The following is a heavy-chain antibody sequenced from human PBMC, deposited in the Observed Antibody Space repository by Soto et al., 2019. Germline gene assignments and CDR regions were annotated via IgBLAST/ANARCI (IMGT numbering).Heavy chain of an antibody. V-gene: IGHV4-4*02. J-gene: IGHJ4*02. CDR3: ARDIVATFGYFDY. CDR2: IYHSGST. D-gene: IGHD5-12*01. CDR1: GGSISSSNW. Sequence: QVQLQESGPGLVKPSGTLSLTCAVSGGSISSSNWWSWVRQPPGKGLEWIGEIYHSGSTNYNPSLKSRVTVAVEKSRSQCSLKLSSVTAADTAVYYCARDIVATFGYFDYWGQGTLVTVSS.